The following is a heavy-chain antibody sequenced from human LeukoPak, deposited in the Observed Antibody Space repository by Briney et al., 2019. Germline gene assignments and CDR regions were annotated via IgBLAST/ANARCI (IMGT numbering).Heavy chain of an antibody. Sequence: PGRSLRLSCAASGFTFSSYAMHWVRQAPGKGLEGVAVISYDGSNKYYADSVKGRFTISRDNSKNTLYLQMNSLRAEDTAVYYCARSEQLVLDYWGQGTLVTVSS. CDR1: GFTFSSYA. CDR2: ISYDGSNK. CDR3: ARSEQLVLDY. D-gene: IGHD6-6*01. J-gene: IGHJ4*02. V-gene: IGHV3-30*01.